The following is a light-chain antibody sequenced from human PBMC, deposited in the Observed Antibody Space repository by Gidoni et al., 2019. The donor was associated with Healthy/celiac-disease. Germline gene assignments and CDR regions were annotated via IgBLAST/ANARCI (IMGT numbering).Light chain of an antibody. CDR2: GAS. V-gene: IGKV3-20*01. CDR3: QQYGSSPPLYT. Sequence: ELVLTQSPGTLSLSPGERATPSCRASQSVSSSYLAWYQQKPGQAPRLLIYGASSRATGIPDRFSGSGSGTDFTLTISRLEPEDFAVYYCQQYGSSPPLYTFGQGTKLEIK. CDR1: QSVSSSY. J-gene: IGKJ2*01.